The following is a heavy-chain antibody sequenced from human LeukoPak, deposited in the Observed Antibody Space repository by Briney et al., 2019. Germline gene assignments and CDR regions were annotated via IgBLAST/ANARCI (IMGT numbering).Heavy chain of an antibody. Sequence: PGGSLSLSCAASGFTVSSNYMSWVRQAPGKGLEWVSVIYSGGSTYYADSVKGRFTISRDNSKNTLYLQMDSLRVDDTAVYYCARNDGTFFYDKFYFHSWGQGTQVAVSS. CDR1: GFTVSSNY. CDR2: IYSGGST. CDR3: ARNDGTFFYDKFYFHS. D-gene: IGHD2/OR15-2a*01. J-gene: IGHJ4*02. V-gene: IGHV3-66*01.